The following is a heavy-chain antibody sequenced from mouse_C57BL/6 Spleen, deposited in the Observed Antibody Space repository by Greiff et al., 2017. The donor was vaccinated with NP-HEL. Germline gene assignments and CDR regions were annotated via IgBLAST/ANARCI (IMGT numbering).Heavy chain of an antibody. CDR3: ATLRYFDV. CDR2: ISSGSSTI. Sequence: EVKLMESGGGLVKPGGSLTLSCAASGFTFSDYGMHWVRQAPSKGLELVAYISSGSSTIYCADTVTGRSTISRDNPKNTLFLQMTSLRSEDTAMYYCATLRYFDVWGTGTTVTVSS. CDR1: GFTFSDYG. V-gene: IGHV5-17*01. J-gene: IGHJ1*03.